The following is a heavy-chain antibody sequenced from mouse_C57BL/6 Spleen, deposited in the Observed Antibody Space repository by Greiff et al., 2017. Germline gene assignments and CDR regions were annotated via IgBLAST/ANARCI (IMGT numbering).Heavy chain of an antibody. CDR2: INYDGSST. CDR3: ARLRQEFDYAMDY. CDR1: GFTFSDYY. Sequence: EVKLVESEGGLVQPGSSMKLSCTASGFTFSDYYMAWVRQVPEKGLEWVANINYDGSSTYYLDSLKSRFIISRDNAKNILYLQMSSLKSEDTATYYCARLRQEFDYAMDYWGQGTSVTVSS. D-gene: IGHD2-12*01. V-gene: IGHV5-16*01. J-gene: IGHJ4*01.